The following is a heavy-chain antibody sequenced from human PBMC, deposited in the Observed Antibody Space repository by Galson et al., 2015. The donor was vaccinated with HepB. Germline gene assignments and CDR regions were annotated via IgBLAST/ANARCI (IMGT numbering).Heavy chain of an antibody. D-gene: IGHD6-19*01. CDR3: ATARYSSGWYSAFDY. V-gene: IGHV1-24*01. CDR1: GYTLTELS. CDR2: FDPEDGET. J-gene: IGHJ4*02. Sequence: SVKVSCKVSGYTLTELSMHWVRQAPGKGLEWMGGFDPEDGETIYAQKFQGRVTMTEDTSTDTAYMELSSLRSEDTAVYYCATARYSSGWYSAFDYWGQGTLVTVSS.